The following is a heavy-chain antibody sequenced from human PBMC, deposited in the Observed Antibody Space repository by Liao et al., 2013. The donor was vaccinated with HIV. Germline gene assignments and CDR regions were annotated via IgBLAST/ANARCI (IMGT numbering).Heavy chain of an antibody. D-gene: IGHD2-21*02. Sequence: QLQLQESGPGLVKPSQTLSLTCTVSGGSISSGSYYWSWIRQPAGKGLEWIGRIYTSGSTNYNPSLKSRVTISVDTSKNQFSLKLSSVTAADTAVYYCARGVVTQFYYFDCWGQGTLVTVSS. CDR1: GGSISSGSYY. CDR3: ARGVVTQFYYFDC. V-gene: IGHV4-61*02. CDR2: IYTSGST. J-gene: IGHJ4*02.